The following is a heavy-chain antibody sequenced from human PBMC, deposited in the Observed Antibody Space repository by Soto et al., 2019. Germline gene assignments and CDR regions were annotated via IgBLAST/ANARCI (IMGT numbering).Heavy chain of an antibody. CDR2: TYSRSKWYN. CDR3: ARAQGISADKLNYYGMDV. D-gene: IGHD3-9*01. Sequence: SQTLSLTCAICGDSVSSNSAAWYWIRQSPSRGLEWLGRTYSRSKWYNDYAVSVKSRITINPDISKNQFSLQLNSVTPEDTAVYYFARAQGISADKLNYYGMDVWGQGTMVTVSS. V-gene: IGHV6-1*01. CDR1: GDSVSSNSAA. J-gene: IGHJ6*02.